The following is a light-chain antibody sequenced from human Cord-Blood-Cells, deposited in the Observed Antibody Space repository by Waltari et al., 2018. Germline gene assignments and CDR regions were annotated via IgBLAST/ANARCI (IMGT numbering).Light chain of an antibody. CDR1: QRVSSSY. J-gene: IGKJ1*01. CDR2: GAS. Sequence: DIVLTQSPGTRSLSPGASAALACRASQRVSSSYLAWYQQKPGQAPRLLIYGASSRATGIPDRFSGSGSGTDFTLTISRLEPEDFAVYYFQQYGSSPWTFGQGTKVEIK. V-gene: IGKV3-20*01. CDR3: QQYGSSPWT.